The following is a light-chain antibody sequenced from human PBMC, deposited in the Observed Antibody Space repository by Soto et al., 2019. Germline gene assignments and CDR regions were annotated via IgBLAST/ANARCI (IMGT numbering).Light chain of an antibody. CDR1: QSLVKSDGNTY. CDR2: GVS. CDR3: LKGTHWPPT. J-gene: IGKJ2*01. V-gene: IGKV2-30*01. Sequence: VVMTQSPLSLPVTVGQPASISCRSSQSLVKSDGNTYLNWFQQRPGQSPRRLIYGVSNRASGVPDRISGSGSGNDFTLTISRVEAEDVGIYYCLKGTHWPPTFGQGTKLEIK.